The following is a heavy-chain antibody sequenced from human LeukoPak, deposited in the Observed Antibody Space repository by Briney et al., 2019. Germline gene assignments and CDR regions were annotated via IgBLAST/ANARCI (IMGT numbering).Heavy chain of an antibody. Sequence: GGSLRLSCAASGFTFSSYAMSWVRQAPGKGLEWVSAISGSGGSTYYADSVKGRFTISRDNSKNTLYLQMNSLRAEDTAVYYCAKYSRYCSGGSCFKNWGQGTLVTVSS. CDR3: AKYSRYCSGGSCFKN. CDR1: GFTFSSYA. V-gene: IGHV3-23*01. CDR2: ISGSGGST. J-gene: IGHJ4*02. D-gene: IGHD2-15*01.